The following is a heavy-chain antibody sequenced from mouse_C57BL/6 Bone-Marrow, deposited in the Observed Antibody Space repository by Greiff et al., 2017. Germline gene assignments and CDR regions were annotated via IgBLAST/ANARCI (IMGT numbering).Heavy chain of an antibody. Sequence: VQLQQSGAELVRPGSSVKLSCKASGYTFTSYWMDWVKQRPGQGLEWIGNIYPSDSETHYKQKFKDKATLTVDKSSSTAYMKISSLTSEDSAVYYCATGTLYYAMDYWGQGTSVTVSS. V-gene: IGHV1-61*01. D-gene: IGHD4-1*01. CDR2: IYPSDSET. J-gene: IGHJ4*01. CDR1: GYTFTSYW. CDR3: ATGTLYYAMDY.